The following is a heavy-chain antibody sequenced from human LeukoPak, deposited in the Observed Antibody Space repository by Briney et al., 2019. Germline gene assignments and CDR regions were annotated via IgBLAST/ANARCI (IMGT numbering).Heavy chain of an antibody. CDR2: TYYRSTWYN. Sequence: SQTLSLTCVISGDSVSSNSVTWNWIRQSPSRGFEWLGRTYYRSTWYNDYAVSVRGRITVNPDTSKNQFSLHLNSVTPEDTAVYYCARRLTQYDCFDPWGQGILVTVSS. CDR3: ARRLTQYDCFDP. CDR1: GDSVSSNSVT. V-gene: IGHV6-1*01. J-gene: IGHJ5*02. D-gene: IGHD2-2*01.